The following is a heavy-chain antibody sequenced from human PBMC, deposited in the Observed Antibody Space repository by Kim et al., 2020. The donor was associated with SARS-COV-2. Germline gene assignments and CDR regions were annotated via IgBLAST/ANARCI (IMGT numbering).Heavy chain of an antibody. CDR3: VKDWFKDDSSGYYLGESAALFDY. Sequence: GGSLRLSCSASGFTFSSYAMHWVRQAPGKGLEYVSAISSNGGSTYYADSVKGRFTISRDNSKNTLYLQMSSLRAEDTAVYYCVKDWFKDDSSGYYLGESAALFDYWGQGTLVTVSS. V-gene: IGHV3-64D*06. J-gene: IGHJ4*02. CDR2: ISSNGGST. CDR1: GFTFSSYA. D-gene: IGHD3-22*01.